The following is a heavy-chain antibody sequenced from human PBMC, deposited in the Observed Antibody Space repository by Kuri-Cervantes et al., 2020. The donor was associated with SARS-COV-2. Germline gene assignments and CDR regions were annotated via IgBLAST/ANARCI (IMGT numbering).Heavy chain of an antibody. V-gene: IGHV3-23*01. CDR1: GFTFSSYA. Sequence: ETLSLTCAASGFTFSSYAMSWVRQAPGKGLEWVSAISGSGGSTYYADSVKGRFTISRDNAKNSLYLQMNSLRAEDTAVYYCARAGKLQRQGGGTGAFDIWGQGTMVTVSS. CDR3: ARAGKLQRQGGGTGAFDI. D-gene: IGHD4-11*01. J-gene: IGHJ3*02. CDR2: ISGSGGST.